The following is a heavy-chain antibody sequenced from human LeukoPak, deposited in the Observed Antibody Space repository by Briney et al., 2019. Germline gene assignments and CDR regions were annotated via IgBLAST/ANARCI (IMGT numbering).Heavy chain of an antibody. CDR2: INPNSGNR. CDR3: ARADGGNSGAWDY. D-gene: IGHD4-23*01. CDR1: GYTFTTLD. Sequence: ASVKVSCKASGYTFTTLDINWVRQATGQGLEWMGWINPNSGNRGYAQKFQGRVTMTRDTSTSTVYMELSSLRSADTAVYYCARADGGNSGAWDYWGQGTLVTVSS. J-gene: IGHJ4*02. V-gene: IGHV1-8*02.